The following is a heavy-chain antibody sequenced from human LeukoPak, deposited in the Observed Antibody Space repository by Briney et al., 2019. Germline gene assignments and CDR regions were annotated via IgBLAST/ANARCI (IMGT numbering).Heavy chain of an antibody. CDR1: GFTFSSYA. CDR2: ISNSGADT. D-gene: IGHD2-21*02. Sequence: GGSLRLSCAASGFTFSSYAMNWVRQAPGKGLEWVSFISNSGADTYYADSVKGRLTISRDDSKNTLYLQMNTLRAEDTALYFCAKIGGDSYFDYWGQGTLVTVSS. V-gene: IGHV3-23*01. CDR3: AKIGGDSYFDY. J-gene: IGHJ4*02.